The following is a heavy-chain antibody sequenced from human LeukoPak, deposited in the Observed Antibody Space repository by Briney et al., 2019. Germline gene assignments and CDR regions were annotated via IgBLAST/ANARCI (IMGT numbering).Heavy chain of an antibody. Sequence: ASVKVSCKASGYTFTGYYMHWVRQAPGQGLEWMGWINPNSGGTNYAQKFQGRVTMTRDTSITAAYMELSRLRSDDTAVYYCARVVAGNWFDPWGQGTLVTVSS. CDR1: GYTFTGYY. V-gene: IGHV1-2*02. CDR3: ARVVAGNWFDP. CDR2: INPNSGGT. D-gene: IGHD6-19*01. J-gene: IGHJ5*02.